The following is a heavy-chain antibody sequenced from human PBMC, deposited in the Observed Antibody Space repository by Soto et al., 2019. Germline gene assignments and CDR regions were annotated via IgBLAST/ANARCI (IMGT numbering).Heavy chain of an antibody. Sequence: SQTLSLTCTVSGGSISSSSYYWGCIRQPPGKGLEWIGSTYYSGSTYYNPSLKSRFTISVDTSKSQFSLKLSSVTAADTTVYYSATLGYCTSGVCYRNLFDPWGQGTLVTVSS. J-gene: IGHJ5*02. V-gene: IGHV4-39*01. CDR2: TYYSGST. CDR3: ATLGYCTSGVCYRNLFDP. D-gene: IGHD2-8*01. CDR1: GGSISSSSYY.